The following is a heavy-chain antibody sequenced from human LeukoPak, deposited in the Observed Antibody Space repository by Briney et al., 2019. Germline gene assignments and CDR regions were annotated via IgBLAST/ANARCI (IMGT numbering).Heavy chain of an antibody. V-gene: IGHV3-74*01. CDR3: ATGPYSAFEM. CDR1: GFTFTDFW. CDR2: VKGDEIST. D-gene: IGHD2-21*01. J-gene: IGHJ3*02. Sequence: PGGSLRLSCAASGFTFTDFWMPWVRQAPGGGLVWVSRVKGDEISTLYADSVKGRFTISRDNSKNTLYLQMNSLRADDTALYYCATGPYSAFEMWGQGTMVTVSS.